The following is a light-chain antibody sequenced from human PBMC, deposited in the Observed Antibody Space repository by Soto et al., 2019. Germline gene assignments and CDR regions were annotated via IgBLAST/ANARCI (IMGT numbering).Light chain of an antibody. V-gene: IGLV2-14*01. J-gene: IGLJ1*01. CDR1: TSDVGGYNY. Sequence: ALHQPASLSGSPGQSITISSPGTTSDVGGYNYVSWYQQHPGKAPKFMIYDVSNRPSGVSNRFSGSKSGNTASLTISGLQAEDEADYYCSSYTTSNTRQIVFGTGTKVTVL. CDR2: DVS. CDR3: SSYTTSNTRQIV.